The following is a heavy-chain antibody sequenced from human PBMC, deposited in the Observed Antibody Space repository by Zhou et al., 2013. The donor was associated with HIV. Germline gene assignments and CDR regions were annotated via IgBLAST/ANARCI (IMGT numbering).Heavy chain of an antibody. V-gene: IGHV1-69*05. Sequence: QVQLVQSGAEVKKPGSSVKVSCTASGGTLTTYSLSWVRQAPGQGLEWMGGIIPIFGTANYAQKFQGRVTITTDESTSTAYMELSSLRSEDTAVYYCARGAAAGTKYYYYYMDVWGKGTTVTVSS. CDR2: IIPIFGTA. D-gene: IGHD6-13*01. CDR1: GGTLTTYS. CDR3: ARGAAAGTKYYYYYMDV. J-gene: IGHJ6*03.